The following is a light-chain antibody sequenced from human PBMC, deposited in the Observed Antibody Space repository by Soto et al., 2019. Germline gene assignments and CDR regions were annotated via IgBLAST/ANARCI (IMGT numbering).Light chain of an antibody. CDR1: QSVSSN. CDR2: GAS. CDR3: QQYNNWPPAT. J-gene: IGKJ5*01. Sequence: EILMTQSPATLSVSPGERANIYCRASQSVSSNLAWYQQKPGQAPRLLIYGASTRATDIPARFSGSGSGTEFTLTISSLQSEDFAVYYCQQYNNWPPATFGQGTRLEIK. V-gene: IGKV3-15*01.